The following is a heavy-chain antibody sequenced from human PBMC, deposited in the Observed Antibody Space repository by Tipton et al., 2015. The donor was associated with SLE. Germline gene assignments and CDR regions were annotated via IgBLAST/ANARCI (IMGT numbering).Heavy chain of an antibody. Sequence: TLSLTCTVSGDSISSGDYYWTWIRQTPGKGLEWLGSIYDTGNIYYNPSLKSRFTISIDTSKNQFSLNLRSVTAADTAVYYCARTAGYSKAIGYWGQGTLVTVSS. D-gene: IGHD1-26*01. V-gene: IGHV4-30-4*01. CDR3: ARTAGYSKAIGY. J-gene: IGHJ4*02. CDR2: IYDTGNI. CDR1: GDSISSGDYY.